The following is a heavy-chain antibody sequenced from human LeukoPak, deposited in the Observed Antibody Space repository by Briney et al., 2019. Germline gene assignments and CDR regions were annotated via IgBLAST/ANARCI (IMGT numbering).Heavy chain of an antibody. CDR1: GYTFTSYY. J-gene: IGHJ4*02. CDR2: INPSGGST. D-gene: IGHD3-10*01. Sequence: GASVKVSCKASGYTFTSYYMHWVRQAPGQGLEWMGIINPSGGSTSYAQKFQGRVTMTRDTSTSTVYMELSSLRSEDTAVYYCVSCMGTSRSPADFWGQGTLVTVSS. V-gene: IGHV1-46*03. CDR3: VSCMGTSRSPADF.